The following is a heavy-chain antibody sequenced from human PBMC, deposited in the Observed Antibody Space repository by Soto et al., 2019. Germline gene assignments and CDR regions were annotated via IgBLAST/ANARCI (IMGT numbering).Heavy chain of an antibody. Sequence: SVKVSCKASGGTFSSYAISWVRQAPGQGLGWMGGIIPIFGTANYAQKFQGRVTITADESTSTAYMGLSSMRSEDTAVYYCARDVDCSSTSCYVWFDPWGQGTLVTVSS. D-gene: IGHD2-2*01. V-gene: IGHV1-69*13. CDR2: IIPIFGTA. CDR1: GGTFSSYA. J-gene: IGHJ5*02. CDR3: ARDVDCSSTSCYVWFDP.